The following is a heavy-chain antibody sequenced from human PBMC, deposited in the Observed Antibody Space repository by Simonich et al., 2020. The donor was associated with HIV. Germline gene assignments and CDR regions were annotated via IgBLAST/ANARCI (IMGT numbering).Heavy chain of an antibody. CDR2: ISAYTLTT. D-gene: IGHD5-18*01. Sequence: QVQLVQSGAEVKKPGASVKVSYKASGYTLSNFGISWVRQAPGQGLEWMGWISAYTLTTKYAQKLQGRVIMTTDSSTNTAYMELRSLRSDDTAVYYCTRDPRNTAMVPFDYWGQGTLVTVSS. CDR3: TRDPRNTAMVPFDY. J-gene: IGHJ4*02. V-gene: IGHV1-18*01. CDR1: GYTLSNFG.